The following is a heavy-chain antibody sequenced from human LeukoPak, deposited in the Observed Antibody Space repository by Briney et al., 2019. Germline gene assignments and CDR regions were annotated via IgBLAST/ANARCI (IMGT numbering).Heavy chain of an antibody. CDR1: GFTFSSYS. Sequence: PGGSLRLSCAASGFTFSSYSMNWVRQAPGKGLEWVSSISSSSSYIYYADSVKGRFTISRDNAKNSLYLQMNSLRAEDTAVYYCARDMPLEVAPDAFDIWGQGTMVTVSS. V-gene: IGHV3-21*01. CDR3: ARDMPLEVAPDAFDI. CDR2: ISSSSSYI. J-gene: IGHJ3*02. D-gene: IGHD2-2*01.